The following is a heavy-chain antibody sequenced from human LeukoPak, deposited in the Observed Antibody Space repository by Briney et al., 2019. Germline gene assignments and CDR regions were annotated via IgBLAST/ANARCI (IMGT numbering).Heavy chain of an antibody. J-gene: IGHJ4*02. V-gene: IGHV3-11*01. CDR1: GFTFSDYY. Sequence: GGSMRLSCAASGFTFSDYYMSWIRQAPGKGLEWVSYISSSGSTIYYADSVKGRFTIARDNAKNSLYLQMNSLRAEDTAVYYCARESTVDAYYFDYWGQGTLVTVSS. CDR3: ARESTVDAYYFDY. D-gene: IGHD4-11*01. CDR2: ISSSGSTI.